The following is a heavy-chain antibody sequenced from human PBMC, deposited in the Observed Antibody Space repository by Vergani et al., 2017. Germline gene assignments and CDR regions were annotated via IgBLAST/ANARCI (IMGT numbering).Heavy chain of an antibody. Sequence: QLQLQESGPGLVKPSETLSLTCTVSGGSLRSSSYYWGWIRQPPGKGLEWIGRIYYSGSTYYNPSLKSRVTISVDTSKNQFSLKLGSVTAADTAVYYCSRDRHDSSGWNYYMDVWGKGTTVTVSS. J-gene: IGHJ6*03. CDR3: SRDRHDSSGWNYYMDV. D-gene: IGHD3-22*01. CDR2: IYYSGST. CDR1: GGSLRSSSYY. V-gene: IGHV4-39*07.